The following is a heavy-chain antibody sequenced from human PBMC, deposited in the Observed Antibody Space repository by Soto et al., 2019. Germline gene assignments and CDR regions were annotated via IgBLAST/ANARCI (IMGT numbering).Heavy chain of an antibody. CDR1: GGSISSTNW. Sequence: ETLSLTSAVSGGSISSTNWWPWVRQSPGRGLEWIGEIYHSGSTNYSPSLKSRVNIAVDMSTNHLSLTLISVTAADTAVYYCAFPATADFDYWGKGILVTVSS. D-gene: IGHD6-13*01. CDR2: IYHSGST. J-gene: IGHJ4*02. V-gene: IGHV4-4*02. CDR3: AFPATADFDY.